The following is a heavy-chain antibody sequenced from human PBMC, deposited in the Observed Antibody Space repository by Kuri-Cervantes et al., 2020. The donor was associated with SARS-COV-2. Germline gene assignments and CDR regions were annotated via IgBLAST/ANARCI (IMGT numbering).Heavy chain of an antibody. V-gene: IGHV3-48*01. CDR1: GFTFISYS. J-gene: IGHJ6*02. CDR2: ISSSSSTI. Sequence: RGSRRLYCAASGFTFISYSMNWVRQAPGKGLEWVSYISSSSSTIYYADSVKGRFTISRDNAKNSLYLQMNSLRAEDTAVYYCARGFPTVTTWLGYYYYGMDVWGQGTTVTVSS. D-gene: IGHD4-17*01. CDR3: ARGFPTVTTWLGYYYYGMDV.